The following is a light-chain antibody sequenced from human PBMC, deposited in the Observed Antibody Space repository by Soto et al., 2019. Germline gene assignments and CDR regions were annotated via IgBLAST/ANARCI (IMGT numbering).Light chain of an antibody. CDR3: QSYDSSLSGTNV. CDR2: GNS. CDR1: SSHIGANSD. J-gene: IGLJ1*01. V-gene: IGLV1-40*01. Sequence: QSVLTQPPSVSGAPGQRITISCTGSSSHIGANSDVHWYQQLPGTAPKLLIYGNSNRPSGVPDRFSGSKSGTSASLVITGLQAEDESDYYCQSYDSSLSGTNVFGTGTKLTVL.